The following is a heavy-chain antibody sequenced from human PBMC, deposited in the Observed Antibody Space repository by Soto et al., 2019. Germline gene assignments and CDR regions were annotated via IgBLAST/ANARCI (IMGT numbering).Heavy chain of an antibody. CDR2: IDPSDSYT. V-gene: IGHV5-10-1*01. CDR1: GYSFTSYW. D-gene: IGHD3-22*01. CDR3: ARSPPNYYDSSGYPDY. J-gene: IGHJ4*02. Sequence: SLKISCKGSGYSFTSYWISWVRQMPGKGLEWMGRIDPSDSYTNYSPSFQGHVTISADKSISTAYLQWSSLKASDTAMYYCARSPPNYYDSSGYPDYWGQGTLVTVSS.